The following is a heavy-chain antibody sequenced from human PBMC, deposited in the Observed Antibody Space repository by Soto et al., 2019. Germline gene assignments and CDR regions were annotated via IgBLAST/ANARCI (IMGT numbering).Heavy chain of an antibody. Sequence: SETLSLTCTVSGGAVSSSGYYWRWVRQHPGKGLEWIGYIYYTGKTYYNPSLKSRLTISLDTSKNQFSLKLNSVTAADTALYYCARYSSSWNDYSAMDVWGQGTTVTVSS. CDR1: GGAVSSSGYY. D-gene: IGHD6-13*01. J-gene: IGHJ6*02. CDR2: IYYTGKT. CDR3: ARYSSSWNDYSAMDV. V-gene: IGHV4-31*03.